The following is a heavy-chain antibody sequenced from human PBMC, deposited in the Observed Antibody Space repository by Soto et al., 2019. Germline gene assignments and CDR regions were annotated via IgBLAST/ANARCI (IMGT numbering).Heavy chain of an antibody. CDR3: AREQPAAIGYYGSGSPAPLDY. D-gene: IGHD3-10*01. CDR1: SGSISSSNW. Sequence: SETLSLTCAVSSGSISSSNWWSWVRQPPGKGLEWIGEIYHSGSTNYNPSLKSRVTISVDKSKNQFSLKLSSVTAADTAVYYCAREQPAAIGYYGSGSPAPLDYWGQGTLVTVSS. CDR2: IYHSGST. V-gene: IGHV4-4*02. J-gene: IGHJ4*02.